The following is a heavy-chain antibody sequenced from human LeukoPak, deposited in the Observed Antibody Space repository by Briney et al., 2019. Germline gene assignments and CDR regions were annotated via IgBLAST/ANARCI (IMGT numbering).Heavy chain of an antibody. Sequence: GESLTISCKGSGYSFTSYWIGWVRQMPGKGLEWMGIIYPGDSDTRYSPSFQGQVTISADKSISTAYLQWSSLKASDTAMYYCARHSAYYGSGSYYYYYYMDVWGKGTTVTVSS. D-gene: IGHD3-10*01. V-gene: IGHV5-51*01. J-gene: IGHJ6*03. CDR2: IYPGDSDT. CDR1: GYSFTSYW. CDR3: ARHSAYYGSGSYYYYYYMDV.